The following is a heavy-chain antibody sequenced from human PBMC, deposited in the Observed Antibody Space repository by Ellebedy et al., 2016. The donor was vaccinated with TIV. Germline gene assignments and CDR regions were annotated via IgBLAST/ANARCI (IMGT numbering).Heavy chain of an antibody. D-gene: IGHD5-18*01. CDR2: ISGKPNSYAT. CDR1: GFTFTGSI. V-gene: IGHV3-73*01. CDR3: IAVDTPRVVVD. Sequence: GGSLRLXXAVSGFTFTGSIMHWVRQASGKGLEWVGRISGKPNSYATAYAASVKGRFSISRDDSRNTAYLQMNSLKIEDTAVYFCIAVDTPRVVVDWGQGTLVTVSS. J-gene: IGHJ4*02.